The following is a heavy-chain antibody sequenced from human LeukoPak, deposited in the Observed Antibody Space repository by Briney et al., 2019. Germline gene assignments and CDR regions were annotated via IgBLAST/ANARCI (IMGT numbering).Heavy chain of an antibody. CDR3: ARRRKRRTPLSIAVAGTLDY. Sequence: SGTLSLTCAVSGGSISSGNWWSWVRQPPGKGLEWIGQIYHSGSTKYNPSLKSRVTISVDTSKNQFSLKLSSVTAADTAVYYCARRRKRRTPLSIAVAGTLDYWGQGTLVTVSS. V-gene: IGHV4-4*02. J-gene: IGHJ4*02. D-gene: IGHD6-19*01. CDR2: IYHSGST. CDR1: GGSISSGNW.